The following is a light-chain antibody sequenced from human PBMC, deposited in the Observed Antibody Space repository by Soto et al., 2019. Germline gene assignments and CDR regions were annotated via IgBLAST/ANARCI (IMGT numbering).Light chain of an antibody. CDR2: GAS. CDR3: QHYNSYSEA. Sequence: EIVLTQSPGTLSLSPGERATLSCRASQSVSNNYLAWYQQKPGQAPRLLIYGASNRATGIPDRFSGSGSGTDFTLTISRLEPEDFAVYYCQHYNSYSEAFGQGTKGGYQ. V-gene: IGKV3-20*01. CDR1: QSVSNNY. J-gene: IGKJ1*01.